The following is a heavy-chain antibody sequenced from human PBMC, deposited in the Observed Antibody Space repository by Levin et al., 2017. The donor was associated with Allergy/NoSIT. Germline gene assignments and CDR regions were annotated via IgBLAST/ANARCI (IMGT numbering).Heavy chain of an antibody. CDR3: ARALPTVTTSGRYYYYYYMDV. J-gene: IGHJ6*03. CDR2: INHSGST. D-gene: IGHD4-17*01. V-gene: IGHV4-34*01. CDR1: GGSFRGSY. Sequence: SQTLSLTCAVYGGSFRGSYWSWIRQPPGKGLEWIGEINHSGSTNYNPSLKSRVTISVDTSKNQFSLKLSSVTAADTAVYYCARALPTVTTSGRYYYYYYMDVWGKGTTVTVSS.